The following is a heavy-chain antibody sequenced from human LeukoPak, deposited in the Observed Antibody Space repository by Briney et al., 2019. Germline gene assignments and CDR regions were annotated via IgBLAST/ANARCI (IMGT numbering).Heavy chain of an antibody. CDR2: ISSSSSTI. J-gene: IGHJ3*02. CDR3: ARLEYYYDSSGYYFDAFDI. V-gene: IGHV3-48*02. D-gene: IGHD3-22*01. Sequence: PGGSLRLSCAASGFTFSSYSMNWVRQAPGKGLEWVSYISSSSSTIYYADSVKGRFTISRDNAKNSLYLQMNSLRDEDTAVYYCARLEYYYDSSGYYFDAFDIWGQGTMVTVSS. CDR1: GFTFSSYS.